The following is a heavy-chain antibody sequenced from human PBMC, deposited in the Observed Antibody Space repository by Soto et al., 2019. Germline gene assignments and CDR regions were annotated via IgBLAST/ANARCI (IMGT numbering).Heavy chain of an antibody. V-gene: IGHV1-69*02. Sequence: QVQLVQSGAEVKKPGSSVKVSCKASGGTFSSYTISWVRQAPGQGLEWMGRIIPILGIANYAQKFQGRVTITADKSTSTAYMELSSLRSEDTAVYYCAGGRIAVAGTDWFDPWGQGTLVTVSS. CDR1: GGTFSSYT. D-gene: IGHD6-19*01. CDR2: IIPILGIA. CDR3: AGGRIAVAGTDWFDP. J-gene: IGHJ5*02.